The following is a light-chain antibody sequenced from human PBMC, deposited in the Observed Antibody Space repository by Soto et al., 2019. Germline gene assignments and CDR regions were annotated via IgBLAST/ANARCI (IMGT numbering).Light chain of an antibody. CDR3: YQYGSTPPT. J-gene: IGKJ1*01. CDR2: GAS. Sequence: ETVMSPSPGPPSLSPGERAPLSFRASQSVTNNQLAWFRQKPGQAPRLLIWGASNRATGIPDRFSGSGSGTDFTLTISRLEPEDFVMFYCYQYGSTPPTFGQGTKVDIK. CDR1: QSVTNNQ. V-gene: IGKV3-20*01.